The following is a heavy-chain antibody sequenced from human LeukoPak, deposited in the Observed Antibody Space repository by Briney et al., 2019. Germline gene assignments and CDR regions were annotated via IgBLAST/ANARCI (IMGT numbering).Heavy chain of an antibody. D-gene: IGHD3-10*01. Sequence: SETLSLTCTVSGYSISSGYYWGWIRQPPGKGLEWIGNIYHSGSTYYNPSLKSRVTISVDTSKNQFSLKLSSVTAADTAVYYCARGSHITMVRGVITHPFDYWGQGTLVTVSS. CDR3: ARGSHITMVRGVITHPFDY. V-gene: IGHV4-38-2*02. J-gene: IGHJ4*02. CDR2: IYHSGST. CDR1: GYSISSGYY.